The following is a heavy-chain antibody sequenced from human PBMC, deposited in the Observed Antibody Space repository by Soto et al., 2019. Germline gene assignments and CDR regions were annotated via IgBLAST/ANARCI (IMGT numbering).Heavy chain of an antibody. V-gene: IGHV1-69*02. J-gene: IGHJ4*02. CDR1: GGTFSSYT. D-gene: IGHD6-19*01. Sequence: SVKVSCKASGGTFSSYTISWVRQAPGQGLEWMGRIIPILGIANYAQKFQGRVTITADKSTSTAYMELSSLRSEDTAVYYCARASLSGSPDYWGQGTLVTVSS. CDR3: ARASLSGSPDY. CDR2: IIPILGIA.